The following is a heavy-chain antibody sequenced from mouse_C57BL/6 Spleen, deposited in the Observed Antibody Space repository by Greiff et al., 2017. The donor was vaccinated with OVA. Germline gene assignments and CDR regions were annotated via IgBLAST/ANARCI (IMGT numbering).Heavy chain of an antibody. CDR2: IYPGGGYT. Sequence: QVQLKESGAELVRPGTSVKMSCKASGYTFTNYWIGWAKQRPGHGLEWIGDIYPGGGYTNYNEKFKGKATLTADKSSSTAYMQFSSLTSEDSAIYYCARRGSNDAMDYWGQGTSVTVSS. J-gene: IGHJ4*01. CDR1: GYTFTNYW. V-gene: IGHV1-63*01. CDR3: ARRGSNDAMDY. D-gene: IGHD2-5*01.